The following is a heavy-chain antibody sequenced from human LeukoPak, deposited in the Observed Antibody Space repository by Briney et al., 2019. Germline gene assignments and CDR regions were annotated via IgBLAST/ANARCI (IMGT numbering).Heavy chain of an antibody. CDR1: GGSIGSNNW. CDR3: ATYYEILTAYTFDS. V-gene: IGHV4-4*02. D-gene: IGHD3-9*01. J-gene: IGHJ4*02. CDR2: VHPDGNT. Sequence: SETLSLTCAVSGGSIGSNNWWSWVRQPPEKGLEWIGEVHPDGNTKYNPSLKSRVAVSMDRTKNQVSLKMTSVTAADTAVYYCATYYEILTAYTFDSWGQGTQVTVSS.